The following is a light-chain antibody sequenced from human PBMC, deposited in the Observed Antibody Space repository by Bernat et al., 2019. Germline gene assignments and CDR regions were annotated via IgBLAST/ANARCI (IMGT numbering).Light chain of an antibody. J-gene: IGLJ3*02. Sequence: QSALTQPPSVSGSPGQSVTISCTGTSSDVGSYNRVSWYQQPPGTAPKLMIYEVNNRPSGVPDRFSGSKSGNTASLTISGRQAEDEADYCCCSFTTPTTWVFGGGTKLAVL. CDR2: EVN. V-gene: IGLV2-18*02. CDR3: CSFTTPTTWV. CDR1: SSDVGSYNR.